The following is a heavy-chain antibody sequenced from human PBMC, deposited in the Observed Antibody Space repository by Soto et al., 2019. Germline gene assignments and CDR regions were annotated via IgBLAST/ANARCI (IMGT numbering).Heavy chain of an antibody. J-gene: IGHJ4*02. V-gene: IGHV4-30-4*01. CDR3: ARRIAAAGTDY. D-gene: IGHD6-13*01. CDR1: GGSISSGDYY. CDR2: IYYSGST. Sequence: SETLSLTCTVSGGSISSGDYYWSWIRQPPGKGLEWIGYIYYSGSTYYNPSLKSRVTISVDTSKNQFSLKLSSVTAADTAVYYCARRIAAAGTDYWGQGTLVTVSS.